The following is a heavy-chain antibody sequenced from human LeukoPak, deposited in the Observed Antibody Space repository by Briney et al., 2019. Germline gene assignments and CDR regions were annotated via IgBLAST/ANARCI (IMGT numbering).Heavy chain of an antibody. V-gene: IGHV1-69*13. CDR3: ASISEFWLGELSWFDP. J-gene: IGHJ5*02. CDR1: GGTCSSYA. D-gene: IGHD3-10*01. Sequence: GASVKLSCKASGGTCSSYAISWVRQAPGQGREWRGGIILIFGTATYAQQSQGRVTITSAETTSTAYMELSNLRAEDTAVYYCASISEFWLGELSWFDPWGQGNLVTVSS. CDR2: IILIFGTA.